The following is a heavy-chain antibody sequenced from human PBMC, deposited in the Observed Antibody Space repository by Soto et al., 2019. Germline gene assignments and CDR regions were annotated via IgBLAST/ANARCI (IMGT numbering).Heavy chain of an antibody. CDR1: GFTLSSYG. CDR3: XRVPDARAGMGIDY. J-gene: IGHJ4*02. D-gene: IGHD1-1*01. CDR2: MWYDGSNK. Sequence: SLRLSCAASGFTLSSYGMHWVRQAPGKGLEWVAVMWYDGSNKYYADSVKGRFTMSRDNSKNTVYLQVDSLGVEDTAVYFXXRVPDARAGMGIDYWXQGTLVTVSS. V-gene: IGHV3-33*01.